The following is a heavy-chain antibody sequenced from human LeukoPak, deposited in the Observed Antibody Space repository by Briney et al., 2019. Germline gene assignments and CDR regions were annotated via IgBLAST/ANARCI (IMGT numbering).Heavy chain of an antibody. D-gene: IGHD3-3*01. V-gene: IGHV1-8*01. CDR1: GYTFTSYD. CDR3: ARGGNDFWSGYNWFDP. J-gene: IGHJ5*02. CDR2: MNPNSGNT. Sequence: VASVKVSCKASGYTFTSYDINWVRQATGQGLEWMGWMNPNSGNTGYAQKFQGRVTMTRNTSISTAYMERSSLRSEDTAVYYCARGGNDFWSGYNWFDPWGQGTLVTVSS.